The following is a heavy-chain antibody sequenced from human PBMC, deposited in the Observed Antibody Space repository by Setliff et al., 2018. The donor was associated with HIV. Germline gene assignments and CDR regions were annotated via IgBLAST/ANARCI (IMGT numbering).Heavy chain of an antibody. CDR1: GGTFSRYG. CDR2: ISGYNGWT. Sequence: GASVKVSCKASGGTFSRYGISWVRQATGQGLEWMGLISGYNGWTKYPQKFQGRVTMTTDTSTSTVYMELTSLTSDDTAVYYCARWVDDNSEGSYYHYMDVWGNGASVTVSS. D-gene: IGHD6-25*01. V-gene: IGHV1-18*01. CDR3: ARWVDDNSEGSYYHYMDV. J-gene: IGHJ6*03.